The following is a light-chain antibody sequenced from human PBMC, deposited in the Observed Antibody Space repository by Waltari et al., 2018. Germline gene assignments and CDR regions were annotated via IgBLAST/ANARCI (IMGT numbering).Light chain of an antibody. J-gene: IGLJ2*01. Sequence: QSALTPPPSASGSLGQSVTISCTGTTSDVGAYDYVSWYQQHPGKAPKLIIHDVSERPSGVPDRFSGSKSGNTAYLTVSGLQAEDEADYYCSSYAGNNNLVFGGGTELTVL. CDR2: DVS. CDR3: SSYAGNNNLV. CDR1: TSDVGAYDY. V-gene: IGLV2-8*01.